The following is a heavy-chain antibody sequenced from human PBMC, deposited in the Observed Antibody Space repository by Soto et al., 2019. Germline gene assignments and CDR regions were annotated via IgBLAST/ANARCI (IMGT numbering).Heavy chain of an antibody. CDR3: ARLDGYNGFDC. CDR1: GYTFTGYY. V-gene: IGHV1-2*04. D-gene: IGHD5-12*01. Sequence: RASVKVSCKASGYTFTGYYMHWVRQAPGQGLEWMGWINPNSGGTNYAQKFQGWVTMTRDTSISAAYMELSRLRSDDTAVYYCARLDGYNGFDCWGQGTLVTVSS. J-gene: IGHJ4*02. CDR2: INPNSGGT.